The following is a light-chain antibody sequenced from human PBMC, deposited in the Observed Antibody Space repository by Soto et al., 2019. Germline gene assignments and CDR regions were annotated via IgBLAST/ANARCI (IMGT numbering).Light chain of an antibody. CDR3: QQYHIDYT. V-gene: IGKV1-5*03. J-gene: IGKJ2*01. Sequence: DIQMTQSPSTLSASVGDRVTITCRASQTISNWLAWYQQKPGRAPKLLIYKASSLESGVPSRFSGSGSGTEFTLTISSLHPDDFATSYCQQYHIDYTFGQGTKLEIK. CDR2: KAS. CDR1: QTISNW.